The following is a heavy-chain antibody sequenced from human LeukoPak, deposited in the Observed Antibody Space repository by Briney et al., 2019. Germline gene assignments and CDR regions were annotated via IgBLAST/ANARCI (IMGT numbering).Heavy chain of an antibody. D-gene: IGHD3-10*01. CDR3: ARESSGSGSYYPFDY. V-gene: IGHV3-30*04. Sequence: PGGSLRLSCAASGFTFSSYAMHWVRQAPGKGLEWVAVISYDGSNKYYADSVKGRFTISRDNSKNTLYLQMNSLRAEDTAVYYCARESSGSGSYYPFDYWGQGTLVTVSS. CDR2: ISYDGSNK. CDR1: GFTFSSYA. J-gene: IGHJ4*02.